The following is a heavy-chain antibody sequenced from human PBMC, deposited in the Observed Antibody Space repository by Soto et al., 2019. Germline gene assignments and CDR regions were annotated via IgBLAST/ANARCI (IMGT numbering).Heavy chain of an antibody. J-gene: IGHJ1*01. CDR3: ARDLDGLHDDTSGPFPRPG. CDR1: GGPISRSTYY. Sequence: LSLTCTVSGGPISRSTYYWGWIRQPPGKGLEWIGSIYYSGSTYYRPSLKSRVTISVDTSKNQFSLKLSSVTAADTAVYYCARDLDGLHDDTSGPFPRPGWGQGTLVT. V-gene: IGHV4-39*01. D-gene: IGHD3-22*01. CDR2: IYYSGST.